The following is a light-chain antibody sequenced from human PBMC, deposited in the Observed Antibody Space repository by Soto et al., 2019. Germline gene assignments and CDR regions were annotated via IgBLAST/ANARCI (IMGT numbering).Light chain of an antibody. CDR1: SSDVGVYNY. CDR3: CSYAGRPLYV. CDR2: DVN. V-gene: IGLV2-11*01. Sequence: QSALTQPRSVSGSPGQSVTISCTGTSSDVGVYNYVSWYQQHPGKAPKLMIYDVNMRPSGVPDRFSGSKSGTTASLTISGLQAEDEADYYCCSYAGRPLYVFGTGTKLTVL. J-gene: IGLJ1*01.